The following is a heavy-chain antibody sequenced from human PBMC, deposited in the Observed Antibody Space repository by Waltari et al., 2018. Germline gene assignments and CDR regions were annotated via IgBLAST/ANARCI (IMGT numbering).Heavy chain of an antibody. D-gene: IGHD2-2*01. CDR3: AKEPCSSTSCSLY. J-gene: IGHJ4*02. CDR1: GFTFSSYA. Sequence: EVQLLESGGGLVQPGGSLRLSCAASGFTFSSYAMSWVRQAPGKGRGWVSAISGSGGSTYYADSVKGRFTISRDNSKNTLYLQMNSLRAEDTAVYYCAKEPCSSTSCSLYWGQGTLVTVSS. V-gene: IGHV3-23*01. CDR2: ISGSGGST.